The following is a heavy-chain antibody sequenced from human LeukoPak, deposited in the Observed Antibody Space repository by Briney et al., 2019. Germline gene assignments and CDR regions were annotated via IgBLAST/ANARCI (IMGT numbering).Heavy chain of an antibody. J-gene: IGHJ4*02. CDR1: GGSFSGYY. V-gene: IGHV4-34*01. CDR3: ARSDPETGDSHYFDY. CDR2: INHSGST. Sequence: PSETLSLTCAVYGGSFSGYYWSWIRQPPGKGLEWIGEINHSGSTNYNPSLKSRVPISVDTSKNQFSLKLSSVTAADTAVYYCARSDPETGDSHYFDYWGQGTLVTVSS. D-gene: IGHD7-27*01.